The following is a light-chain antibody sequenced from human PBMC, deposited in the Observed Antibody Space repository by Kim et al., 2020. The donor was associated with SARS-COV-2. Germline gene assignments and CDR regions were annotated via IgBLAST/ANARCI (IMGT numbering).Light chain of an antibody. CDR1: QSISCS. CDR3: QHSYNTPWT. Sequence: ASVGDRVSITCRARQSISCSLSWYQQKPGNAPKLLIYTTYSLQSEVPSRFSGSGSGTDFTLTISGLQPEDSATYFCQHSYNTPWTFGQGTKVDIK. V-gene: IGKV1-39*01. CDR2: TTY. J-gene: IGKJ1*01.